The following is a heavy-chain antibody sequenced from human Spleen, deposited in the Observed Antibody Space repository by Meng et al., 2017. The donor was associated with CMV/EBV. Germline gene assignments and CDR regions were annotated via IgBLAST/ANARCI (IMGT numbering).Heavy chain of an antibody. CDR1: SISGSEYY. Sequence: SISGSEYYWNWIRQPPGKGLEWIGYIYYSGTTSYNPSLKSRVIMSVDTSKNQFSLKVDSVTAAGTAVYYCAREGATTGITRVYAMDVWGQGTLVTVSS. CDR3: AREGATTGITRVYAMDV. D-gene: IGHD4-17*01. CDR2: IYYSGTT. J-gene: IGHJ6*02. V-gene: IGHV4-30-4*08.